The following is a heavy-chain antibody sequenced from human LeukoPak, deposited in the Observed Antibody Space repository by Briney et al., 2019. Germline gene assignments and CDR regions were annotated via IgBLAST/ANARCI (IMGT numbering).Heavy chain of an antibody. CDR2: INHRGGT. V-gene: IGHV4-34*01. CDR1: GGSFSGYY. J-gene: IGHJ3*01. Sequence: SETLSLTCAVYGGSFSGYYWSWICQPPGKGLEWIGEINHRGGTNYNPSLKSRVTISVDTSKNQFSLNLSSVTAADTAVYYCAREISWARGALDLWARETVLTVSS. CDR3: AREISWARGALDL. D-gene: IGHD6-13*01.